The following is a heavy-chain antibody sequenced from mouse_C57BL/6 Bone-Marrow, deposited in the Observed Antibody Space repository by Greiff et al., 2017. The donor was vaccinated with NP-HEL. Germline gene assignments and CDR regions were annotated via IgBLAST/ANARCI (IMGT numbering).Heavy chain of an antibody. D-gene: IGHD2-2*01. CDR1: GYTFTSYW. CDR2: INPSSGYT. CDR3: ARWLQGFAY. V-gene: IGHV1-7*01. J-gene: IGHJ3*01. Sequence: QVQLQQSGAELAKPGASVKLSCKASGYTFTSYWMHWVKQRPGQGLAWIGYINPSSGYTKYNQKFKDKATLPADKSSSTAYMQLSSLTYEDSAVYYCARWLQGFAYWGQGTLVTVSA.